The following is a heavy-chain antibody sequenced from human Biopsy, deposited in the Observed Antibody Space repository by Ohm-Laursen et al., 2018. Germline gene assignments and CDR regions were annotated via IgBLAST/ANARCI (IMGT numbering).Heavy chain of an antibody. Sequence: SDTLSLTCTVSGGSISSYYWSWIRQPPGKGLEWIGYIYYTGSTNYNPSLKSRVTISVDTSMNHLSLRLTSVTAADTAVYYCARHAPSYSGSYWGCFDLWGRGTLVTVSS. J-gene: IGHJ2*01. CDR2: IYYTGST. V-gene: IGHV4-59*08. D-gene: IGHD1-26*01. CDR3: ARHAPSYSGSYWGCFDL. CDR1: GGSISSYY.